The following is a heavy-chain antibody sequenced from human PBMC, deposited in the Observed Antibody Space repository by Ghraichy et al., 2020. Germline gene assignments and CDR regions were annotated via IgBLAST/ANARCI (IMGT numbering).Heavy chain of an antibody. CDR2: ISAYNGNT. J-gene: IGHJ3*02. V-gene: IGHV1-18*01. Sequence: ASVKVSCKASGYTFTSYGISWVRQAPGQGLEWMGWISAYNGNTNYAQKLQGRVTMTTDTSTSTAYMELRSLRSDDTAVYYCARTKYSSGWYEDDAFDIWGQGTMVTVSS. CDR3: ARTKYSSGWYEDDAFDI. D-gene: IGHD6-19*01. CDR1: GYTFTSYG.